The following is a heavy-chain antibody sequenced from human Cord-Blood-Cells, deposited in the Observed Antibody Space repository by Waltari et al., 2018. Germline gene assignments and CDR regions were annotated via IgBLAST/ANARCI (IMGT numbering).Heavy chain of an antibody. J-gene: IGHJ4*02. CDR3: ARVPRPFYCSGGSCYFDY. V-gene: IGHV1-18*01. CDR1: GYTFTSYG. D-gene: IGHD2-15*01. CDR2: ISAYNCNT. Sequence: QVQLVQSGAEVKKPGASVKVSCKASGYTFTSYGISWVRQAPGQGLEWMGWISAYNCNTNYAQKLQGRVTMTTDTSTSTAYMELRSLRSDDTAVYYCARVPRPFYCSGGSCYFDYWGQGTLVTVSS.